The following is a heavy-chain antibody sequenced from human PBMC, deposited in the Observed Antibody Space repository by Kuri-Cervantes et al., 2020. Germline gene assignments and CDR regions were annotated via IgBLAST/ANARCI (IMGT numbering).Heavy chain of an antibody. CDR1: GYTFTSYD. J-gene: IGHJ4*02. CDR2: MNPNSGNT. D-gene: IGHD5-12*01. V-gene: IGHV1-8*01. CDR3: ATLGWLREDLDFDY. Sequence: ASVKVSCKASGYTFTSYDINWVRQATGQGLEWMGWMNPNSGNTGYAQKFQGRVTTTRNTSISTAYMELSSLRSEDTAVYYCATLGWLREDLDFDYWGQGTLVTVSS.